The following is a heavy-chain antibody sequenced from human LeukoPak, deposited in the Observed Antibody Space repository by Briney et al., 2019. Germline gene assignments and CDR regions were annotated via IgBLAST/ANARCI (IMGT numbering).Heavy chain of an antibody. CDR3: ARSGRYDFWSGYPNYYYYYYMDV. J-gene: IGHJ6*03. CDR2: ISKDGSNK. Sequence: GRSLRLSCAASGFTFSTYGMHWVRQAPGKGLEWVAVISKDGSNKYYVDSVKGRFTISRDNSKNSLYLQMNSLRAEDTAVYYCARSGRYDFWSGYPNYYYYYYMDVWGKGTTVTVSS. CDR1: GFTFSTYG. V-gene: IGHV3-30*03. D-gene: IGHD3-3*01.